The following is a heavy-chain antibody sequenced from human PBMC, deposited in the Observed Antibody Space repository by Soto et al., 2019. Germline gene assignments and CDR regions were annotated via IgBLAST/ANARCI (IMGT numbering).Heavy chain of an antibody. CDR2: IYYSGST. D-gene: IGHD6-13*01. J-gene: IGHJ3*02. V-gene: IGHV4-39*01. Sequence: SETLSLTCTVSGGSISSSSYYWGWIRQPPGKGLEWIGSIYYSGSTYYNPSLKSRVTISVDTSKNQFSLKLSSVTAADTAVYYCARTLGIAAAAAFDIWGQGTMVTVSS. CDR3: ARTLGIAAAAAFDI. CDR1: GGSISSSSYY.